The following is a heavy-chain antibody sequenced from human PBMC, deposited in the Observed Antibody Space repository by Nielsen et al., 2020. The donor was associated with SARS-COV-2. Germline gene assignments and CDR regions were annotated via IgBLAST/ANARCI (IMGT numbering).Heavy chain of an antibody. V-gene: IGHV4-30-2*01. CDR1: GGSISSGGYS. D-gene: IGHD1-26*01. Sequence: SETLSLTCAVSGGSISSGGYSWSWIRQPPGKGLEWIGYIYHSGSTYYNPSLKSRVTISVDTSKNQFSLKLSSVTAADTAVYYCARGGTALFMVGATMFDYWGQGTLVTVSS. CDR3: ARGGTALFMVGATMFDY. J-gene: IGHJ4*02. CDR2: IYHSGST.